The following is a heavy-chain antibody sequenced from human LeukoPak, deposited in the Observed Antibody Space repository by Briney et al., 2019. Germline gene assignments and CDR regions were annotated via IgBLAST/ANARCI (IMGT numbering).Heavy chain of an antibody. V-gene: IGHV4-61*02. J-gene: IGHJ4*02. CDR3: ARFDYGDGFDY. Sequence: SDTLSLTCTVSGGSLSSGSYYWSWVRQPAGTGLEWIGRIYTSGSTNYNPSLKSRVTISVDTSKNQFSLKLSSVTAADTAVYYCARFDYGDGFDYWGQGTLVTVSS. CDR2: IYTSGST. D-gene: IGHD4-17*01. CDR1: GGSLSSGSYY.